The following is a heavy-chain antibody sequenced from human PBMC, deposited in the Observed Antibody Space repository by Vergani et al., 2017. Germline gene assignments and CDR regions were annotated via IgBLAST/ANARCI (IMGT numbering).Heavy chain of an antibody. CDR3: AKAYNPYYYYYMDV. D-gene: IGHD5-24*01. CDR2: ISYDGSNK. J-gene: IGHJ6*03. Sequence: QVQLVESGGGVVQPGRSLRLSCAASGFTFSSYGMHWVRQAPGKGLEWVAIISYDGSNKYYADSVKGRFTISRDNSKNTLYLQMNSLRAEDTAVYYCAKAYNPYYYYYMDVWGKGP. V-gene: IGHV3-30*18. CDR1: GFTFSSYG.